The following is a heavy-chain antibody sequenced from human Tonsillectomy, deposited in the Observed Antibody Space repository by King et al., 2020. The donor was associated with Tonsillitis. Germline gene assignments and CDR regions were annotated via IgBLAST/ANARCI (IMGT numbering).Heavy chain of an antibody. CDR2: INWNGGST. Sequence: VQLVESGGGVVRPGGSLRLSCAASGFTFGDYGMSWVRQVPGKGLEWVSGINWNGGSTGYADSVKGRFTISRDNAKNSLYLQMNSLRDEDTALYYCTRSFGNNNYYDSSGYYFFDYWGQGSLVTVSS. D-gene: IGHD3-22*01. CDR3: TRSFGNNNYYDSSGYYFFDY. J-gene: IGHJ4*02. V-gene: IGHV3-20*04. CDR1: GFTFGDYG.